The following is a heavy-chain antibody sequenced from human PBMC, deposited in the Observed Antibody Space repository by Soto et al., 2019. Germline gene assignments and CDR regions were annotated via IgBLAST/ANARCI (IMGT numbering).Heavy chain of an antibody. CDR3: AREGQTEYYFDY. J-gene: IGHJ4*02. CDR1: DYTFTSYD. Sequence: QVQLVQSGAEVKKPGASVKVSCKASDYTFTSYDISWVRQAPGQGLEWMGWISAYSGNTNYAQKFQGRGTMTTDTSTSTAYMALRSLRSDDTAVYYCAREGQTEYYFDYWGRGPLVTVSS. V-gene: IGHV1-18*01. CDR2: ISAYSGNT.